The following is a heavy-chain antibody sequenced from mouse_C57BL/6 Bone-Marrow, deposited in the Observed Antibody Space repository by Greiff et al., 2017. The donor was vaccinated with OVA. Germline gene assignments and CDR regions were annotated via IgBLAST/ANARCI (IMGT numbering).Heavy chain of an antibody. Sequence: EVQLQQSGPELVKPGASVKISCKASGYSFTDYNMNWVKQSNGKSLEWIGVINPNYGTTSYNQKFKGKATLTVDQSSSTDYMQLNSLTSEDSAVYYCERRYDGSSFYFDYWAPGTTLTVSS. V-gene: IGHV1-39*01. CDR2: INPNYGTT. D-gene: IGHD1-1*01. CDR3: ERRYDGSSFYFDY. CDR1: GYSFTDYN. J-gene: IGHJ2*01.